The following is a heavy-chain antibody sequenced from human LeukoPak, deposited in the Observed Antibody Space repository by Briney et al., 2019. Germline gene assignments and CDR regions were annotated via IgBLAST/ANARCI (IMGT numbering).Heavy chain of an antibody. Sequence: SQTLSLTCAVSGGSISSGGYSWSWIRQPPGKGLEWIGYIYHSGSTNYNPSLKSRVTISVDTSKNQFSLKLSSVTAADTAVYYCARGSRRPLYYYGSGSSGHWFDPWGQGTLVTVSS. D-gene: IGHD3-10*01. V-gene: IGHV4-30-2*01. J-gene: IGHJ5*02. CDR3: ARGSRRPLYYYGSGSSGHWFDP. CDR2: IYHSGST. CDR1: GGSISSGGYS.